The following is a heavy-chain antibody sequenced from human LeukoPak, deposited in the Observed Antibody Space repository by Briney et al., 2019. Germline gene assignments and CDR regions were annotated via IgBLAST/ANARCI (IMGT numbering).Heavy chain of an antibody. V-gene: IGHV4-39*01. CDR2: IYYSGST. CDR3: ARTYYYDSSGYYPDAFDI. D-gene: IGHD3-22*01. Sequence: SETLSLTCTVSGGSISSSSYYWRWIRQPPGKGLEWIGSIYYSGSTYYNPSLKSRVTISVDTSKNQFSLKLSSVTAADTAVYYCARTYYYDSSGYYPDAFDIWGQGTMVTVSS. J-gene: IGHJ3*02. CDR1: GGSISSSSYY.